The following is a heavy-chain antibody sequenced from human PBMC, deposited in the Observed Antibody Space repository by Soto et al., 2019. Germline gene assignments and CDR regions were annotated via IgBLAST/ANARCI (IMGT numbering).Heavy chain of an antibody. CDR2: ISYDGSNK. CDR3: ARERAAAPGVYYYYGMDV. D-gene: IGHD6-13*01. J-gene: IGHJ6*02. CDR1: GFTFSSYA. V-gene: IGHV3-30-3*01. Sequence: GGSLRLSCAASGFTFSSYAMHWVRQAPGKGLEWVAVISYDGSNKYYADSVKGRFTISRDNSKNTLYLQMNSLRAEDTAVYYCARERAAAPGVYYYYGMDVWGQGTTVTVSS.